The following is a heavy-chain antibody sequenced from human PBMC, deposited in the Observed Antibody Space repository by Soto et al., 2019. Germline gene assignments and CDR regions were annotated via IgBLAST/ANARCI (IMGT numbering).Heavy chain of an antibody. CDR1: GGSFSGYY. V-gene: IGHV4-34*01. D-gene: IGHD2-15*01. CDR2: INHSGST. Sequence: QVQPQQWGAGLLKPSETLSLTCAVYGGSFSGYYWSWIRQPPGKGLEWIGEINHSGSTNYNPSLKSRVTISVDTSKNQFSLKLSSVTAADTAVYYCARGIRIVVVVAAGNWFDPWGQGTLVTVSS. J-gene: IGHJ5*02. CDR3: ARGIRIVVVVAAGNWFDP.